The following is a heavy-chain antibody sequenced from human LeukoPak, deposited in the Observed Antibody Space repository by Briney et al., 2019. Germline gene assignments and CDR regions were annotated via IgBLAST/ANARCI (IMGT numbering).Heavy chain of an antibody. D-gene: IGHD2-2*01. J-gene: IGHJ5*02. CDR1: GGTFSSYA. Sequence: SVKVSCKASGGTFSSYAISWVRQAPGQGLEWMGGIIPIFGTANYAQKFQGRVTMTRNTSISTAYMELSSLRSEDTAVYYCARASSTRSWFDPWGQGTLVTVST. CDR2: IIPIFGTA. V-gene: IGHV1-69*05. CDR3: ARASSTRSWFDP.